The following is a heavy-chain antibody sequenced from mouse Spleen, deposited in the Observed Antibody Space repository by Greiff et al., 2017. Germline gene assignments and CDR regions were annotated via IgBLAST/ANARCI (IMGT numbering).Heavy chain of an antibody. D-gene: IGHD3-3*01. CDR2: INPSSGYT. V-gene: IGHV1-4*01. Sequence: VQVVESGAELARPGASVKMSCKASGYTFTSYTMHWVKQRPGQGLEWIGYINPSSGYTKYNQKFKDKATLTADKSSSTAYMQLSSLTSEDSAVYYCARRGRDYFDYWGQGTTLTVSS. CDR1: GYTFTSYT. J-gene: IGHJ2*01. CDR3: ARRGRDYFDY.